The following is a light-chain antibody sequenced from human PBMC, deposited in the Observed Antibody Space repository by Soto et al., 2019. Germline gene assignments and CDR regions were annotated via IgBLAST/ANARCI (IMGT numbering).Light chain of an antibody. CDR1: QSVGSY. J-gene: IGKJ1*01. V-gene: IGKV3D-15*01. CDR2: GVY. Sequence: TQSPANLSLSPGESAALSCRASQSVGSYLAWLQQVPGQAPRLLIYGVYTRAPGIPARFSGSGSGTEFTLTISSLQPDDFATYYCQHYNSYSEAFGQGTKVDIK. CDR3: QHYNSYSEA.